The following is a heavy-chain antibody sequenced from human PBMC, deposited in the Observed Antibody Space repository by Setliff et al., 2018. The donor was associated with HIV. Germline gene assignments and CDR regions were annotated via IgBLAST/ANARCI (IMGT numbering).Heavy chain of an antibody. CDR3: ARHYCSSGSHSYFDD. D-gene: IGHD3-10*01. CDR1: GYIFSTYW. CDR2: INPSDSYA. V-gene: IGHV5-10-1*01. J-gene: IGHJ4*02. Sequence: PGESLKISCQGSGYIFSTYWISWVRQMPGKGLEWMGRINPSDSYANYSPSFQGHVTISADKSIDTAYLQWSSLKASDTAIYYCARHYCSSGSHSYFDDWGQGTLVTVSS.